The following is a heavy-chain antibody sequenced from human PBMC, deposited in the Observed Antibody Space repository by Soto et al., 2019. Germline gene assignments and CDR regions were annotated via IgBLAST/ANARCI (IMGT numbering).Heavy chain of an antibody. CDR3: AHNPHITIFGVVTGANWFDP. D-gene: IGHD3-3*01. CDR1: GFSLSTSGVG. J-gene: IGHJ5*02. V-gene: IGHV2-5*02. Sequence: SGPTLVNPTQTLTLTCTFSGFSLSTSGVGVAWIRQPPGKALEWLALIFWDDDKRDSPSLKSRLIITKDTSKNQVVRTMTNMDPVDTATYYCAHNPHITIFGVVTGANWFDPWGQGTLVTVSS. CDR2: IFWDDDK.